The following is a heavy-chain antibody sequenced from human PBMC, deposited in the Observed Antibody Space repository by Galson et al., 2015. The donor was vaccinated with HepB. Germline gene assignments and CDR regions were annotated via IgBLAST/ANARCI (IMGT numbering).Heavy chain of an antibody. CDR3: ARDRQSSSSRYFQH. D-gene: IGHD6-6*01. J-gene: IGHJ1*01. CDR1: GFTFSNAW. V-gene: IGHV3-30*03. CDR2: ISYDGSNK. Sequence: SLRLSCAASGFTFSNAWMSWVRQAPGKGLEWVAVISYDGSNKYYADSVKGRFTISRDNSKNTLYLQMNSLRAEDTAVYYCARDRQSSSSRYFQHWGQGTLVTVSS.